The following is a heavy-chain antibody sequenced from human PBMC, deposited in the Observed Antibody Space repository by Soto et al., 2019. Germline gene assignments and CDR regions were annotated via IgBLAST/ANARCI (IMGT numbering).Heavy chain of an antibody. CDR1: GFTFSTYN. Sequence: GGSLRLSCAASGFTFSTYNMNWVRQAPGKGLEWVSYISTTSGFTKYADSVKGRFTVSRDNAKNSLFLQMNSLRPEDTALYYCAKDMKWGGMTTIHYFDSWGQGTQVTVSS. J-gene: IGHJ4*02. CDR3: AKDMKWGGMTTIHYFDS. D-gene: IGHD4-17*01. CDR2: ISTTSGFT. V-gene: IGHV3-21*05.